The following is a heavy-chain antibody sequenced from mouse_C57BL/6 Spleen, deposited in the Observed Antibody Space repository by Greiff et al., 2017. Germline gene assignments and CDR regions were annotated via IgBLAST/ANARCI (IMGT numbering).Heavy chain of an antibody. J-gene: IGHJ1*03. V-gene: IGHV1-82*01. CDR2: IYPGDGDT. Sequence: QVQLQQSGPELVKPGASVKISCKASGYAFSSSWMNWVKQRPGKGLEWIGRIYPGDGDTNYNGKFKGKATLTADKSSSTAYMQLSSLTSEDSAVYFCAREGYGSSRYFDVWGTGTTVTVSS. CDR1: GYAFSSSW. D-gene: IGHD1-1*01. CDR3: AREGYGSSRYFDV.